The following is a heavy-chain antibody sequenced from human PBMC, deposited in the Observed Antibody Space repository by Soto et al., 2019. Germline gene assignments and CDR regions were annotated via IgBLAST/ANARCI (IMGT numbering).Heavy chain of an antibody. V-gene: IGHV3-23*01. CDR3: AKGHPGGSCYSGLDC. Sequence: PVGSLRLSCAASGFTLSTCAMTWVRQAPGKGLEWVLCISGSGDTTYYADSVKGRFTISRDTSKNTMYLQMNNLRVDDTAVYYCAKGHPGGSCYSGLDCWGQGTLVTVSS. J-gene: IGHJ4*02. CDR2: ISGSGDTT. CDR1: GFTLSTCA. D-gene: IGHD2-15*01.